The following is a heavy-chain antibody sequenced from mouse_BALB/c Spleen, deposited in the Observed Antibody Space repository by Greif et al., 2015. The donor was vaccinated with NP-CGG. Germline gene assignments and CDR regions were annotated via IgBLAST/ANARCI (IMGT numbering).Heavy chain of an antibody. CDR1: GFTFSSYT. CDR2: ISSGGSYT. Sequence: EVKLQESGGGLVKPGGSLKLSCAASGFTFSSYTMSWVRQTPEKRLEWVATISSGGSYTYYPDSVKGRFTISRDNAKNTMYHQMSNLKSKDTAIYSCTRDNNYDPFYAMEYCGQGSSVTVSS. V-gene: IGHV5-6-4*01. CDR3: TRDNNYDPFYAMEY. J-gene: IGHJ4*01. D-gene: IGHD2-4*01.